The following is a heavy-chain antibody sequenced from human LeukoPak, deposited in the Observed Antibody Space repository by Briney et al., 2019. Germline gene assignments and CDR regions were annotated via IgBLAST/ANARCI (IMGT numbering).Heavy chain of an antibody. CDR3: LVVPAAINPSGDY. Sequence: PGGSLRLSCAASGFTFSSYAMSWVRQAPGKGLEWVSAISGSGGSTYYADSVKGRFTISRDNSKNTLYLQMNSLRAEDTAVYYCLVVPAAINPSGDYWGQGTLVTVSS. D-gene: IGHD2-2*02. V-gene: IGHV3-23*01. J-gene: IGHJ4*02. CDR2: ISGSGGST. CDR1: GFTFSSYA.